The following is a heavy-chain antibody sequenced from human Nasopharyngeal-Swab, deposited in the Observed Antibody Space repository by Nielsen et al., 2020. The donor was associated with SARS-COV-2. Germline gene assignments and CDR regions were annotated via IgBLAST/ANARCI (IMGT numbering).Heavy chain of an antibody. V-gene: IGHV3-13*01. J-gene: IGHJ2*01. CDR2: IGIAGDT. CDR1: GFTFSSYE. D-gene: IGHD7-27*01. Sequence: GESLKISCAASGFTFSSYEIHWVRQATGKRLEWVSAIGIAGDTFYGDSVKGRLTLTRENGKDSLYLQMNSLRAEDPAVSYCVREWGSGMSHFDLWGRGTLVTVSS. CDR3: VREWGSGMSHFDL.